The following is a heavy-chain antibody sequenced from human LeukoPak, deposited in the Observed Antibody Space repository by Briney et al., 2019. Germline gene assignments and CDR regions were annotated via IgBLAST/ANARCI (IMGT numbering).Heavy chain of an antibody. CDR2: IRSDGNYK. CDR1: GFTFSSYG. Sequence: GGSLRLSCAASGFTFSSYGMHWVRQASGKGLEWVAFIRSDGNYKYYADSVKGRFTISRDNSKNTLYVQMNSLRAEDTAVYYCAKQFLWFGELSHFDYWGQGTLVTVSS. V-gene: IGHV3-30*02. CDR3: AKQFLWFGELSHFDY. J-gene: IGHJ4*02. D-gene: IGHD3-10*01.